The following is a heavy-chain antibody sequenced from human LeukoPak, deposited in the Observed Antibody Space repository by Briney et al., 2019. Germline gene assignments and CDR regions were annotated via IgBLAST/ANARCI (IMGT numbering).Heavy chain of an antibody. V-gene: IGHV4-59*04. CDR1: GGSISSYY. CDR2: IYYSGST. J-gene: IGHJ4*01. Sequence: PSETLSLTCTVSGGSISSYYWSWIRQPPGKGLEWIGSIYYSGSTYYNPSLKSRVTMSVDTSKNQFSLKLSSVTAADTAVYYCARHIVGASMRIDYWGQGTLGTVS. CDR3: ARHIVGASMRIDY. D-gene: IGHD1-26*01.